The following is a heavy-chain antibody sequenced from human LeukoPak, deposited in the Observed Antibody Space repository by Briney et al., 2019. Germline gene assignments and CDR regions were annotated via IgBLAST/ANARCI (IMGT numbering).Heavy chain of an antibody. J-gene: IGHJ6*02. Sequence: SETLSLTCTVSGGSMSPYHWGWIRQPPGKGLEWTGYIYYSGSTNYNPSLKSRVTISVDTSKNQFSLKLSSVTAADTAVYYCARDRLRLPKVYYYGMDVWGQGTTVTVSS. CDR3: ARDRLRLPKVYYYGMDV. CDR1: GGSMSPYH. V-gene: IGHV4-59*01. CDR2: IYYSGST. D-gene: IGHD5-18*01.